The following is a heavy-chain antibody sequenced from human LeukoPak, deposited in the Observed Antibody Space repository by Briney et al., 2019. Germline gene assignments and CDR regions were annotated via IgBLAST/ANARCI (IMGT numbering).Heavy chain of an antibody. CDR1: GGSFSGYY. CDR3: AGPRGYFDY. V-gene: IGHV4-34*01. J-gene: IGHJ4*02. CDR2: INHSGST. Sequence: SETLSLTCAVYGGSFSGYYWSWIRQPPGKGLEWIGEINHSGSTNYNPSLKSRVTISVDRSKNQFSLKLSSVTAADTAVYYRAGPRGYFDYWGQGTLVTVSS.